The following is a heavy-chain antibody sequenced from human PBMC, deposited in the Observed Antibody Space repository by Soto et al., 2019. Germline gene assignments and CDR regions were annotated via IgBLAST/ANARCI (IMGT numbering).Heavy chain of an antibody. D-gene: IGHD2-2*01. CDR3: ARLHGYCISTSCYGYYGMDV. CDR1: GGSISSSSDY. V-gene: IGHV4-39*01. J-gene: IGHJ6*02. CDR2: ISYSGST. Sequence: SETLSLTCTVSGGSISSSSDYWGWIRQPPGKGLEWIGSISYSGSTYYNPSLKSRVTMSVDTSKNQFSLKLSSVTAADTAVYYCARLHGYCISTSCYGYYGMDVWGQGTTVTVSS.